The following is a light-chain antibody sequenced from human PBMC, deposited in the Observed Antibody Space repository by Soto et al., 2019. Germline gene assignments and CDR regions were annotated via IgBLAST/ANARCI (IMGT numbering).Light chain of an antibody. J-gene: IGKJ4*01. CDR2: GAS. Sequence: IVMTQSPATLSVSPGERANLSCRASQSVGTKLAWYQQTPGQAPRLLIYGASNRATGVPARISGSVSGTEFTLTIASLQSEDFAAYYCQKYNSAPLTFGGGTKVEIK. CDR3: QKYNSAPLT. CDR1: QSVGTK. V-gene: IGKV3-15*01.